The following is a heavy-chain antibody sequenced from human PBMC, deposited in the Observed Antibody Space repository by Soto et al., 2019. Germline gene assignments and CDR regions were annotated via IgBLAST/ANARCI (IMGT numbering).Heavy chain of an antibody. J-gene: IGHJ6*03. CDR2: IQSKTDGGTT. V-gene: IGHV3-15*01. Sequence: GGSLRLSCAASGFTFSNAWMSWVRQAPGKGLEWVGRIQSKTDGGTTDYAAPVKGRFTISRDDSKNTLYLQMNSLKTEDTAVYYCTTDNYGDHFYYYYYMDVWGKGTTVTVSS. CDR1: GFTFSNAW. CDR3: TTDNYGDHFYYYYYMDV. D-gene: IGHD4-17*01.